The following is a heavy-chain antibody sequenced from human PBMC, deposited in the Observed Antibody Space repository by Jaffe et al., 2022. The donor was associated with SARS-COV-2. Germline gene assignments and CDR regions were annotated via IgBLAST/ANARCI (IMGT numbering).Heavy chain of an antibody. CDR3: AHSLPPFYYDSSGYRKDVAFDI. V-gene: IGHV2-5*02. D-gene: IGHD3-22*01. J-gene: IGHJ3*02. CDR2: IYWDDDK. CDR1: GFSLSTSGVG. Sequence: QITLKESGPTLVKPTQTLTLTCTFSGFSLSTSGVGVGWIRQPPGKALEWLALIYWDDDKRYSPSLKSRLTITKDTSKNQVVLTMTNMDPVDTATYYCAHSLPPFYYDSSGYRKDVAFDIWGQGTMVTVSS.